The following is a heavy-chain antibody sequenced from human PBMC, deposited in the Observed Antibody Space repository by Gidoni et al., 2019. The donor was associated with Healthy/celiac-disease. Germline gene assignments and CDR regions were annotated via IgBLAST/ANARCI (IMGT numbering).Heavy chain of an antibody. CDR3: ARKSTTVTPNWFDP. D-gene: IGHD4-17*01. J-gene: IGHJ5*02. CDR1: GSTFSSYS. Sequence: EVQLVESGGGLVKPGGSLRLSCAASGSTFSSYSMNWVRQAPGKGLGWVSSISSSSSYIYYADSVKGRFTISRDNAKNSLYLQMNSLRAEDTAVYYCARKSTTVTPNWFDPWGQGTLVTVSS. CDR2: ISSSSSYI. V-gene: IGHV3-21*01.